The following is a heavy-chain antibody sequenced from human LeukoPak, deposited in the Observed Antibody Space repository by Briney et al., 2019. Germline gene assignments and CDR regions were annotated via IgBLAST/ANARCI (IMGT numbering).Heavy chain of an antibody. CDR1: GFTFSSYS. V-gene: IGHV3-74*01. CDR3: ARDYSYGLDN. CDR2: IGSDGST. D-gene: IGHD5-18*01. J-gene: IGHJ4*02. Sequence: PGGSLRLSCAASGFTFSSYSMNWVRQAPGKGLEWDSRIGSDGSTGYADSVRGRFTISRDNAKNTLYLEMNSLRDEDTAVYYCARDYSYGLDNWGQGTLVTVSS.